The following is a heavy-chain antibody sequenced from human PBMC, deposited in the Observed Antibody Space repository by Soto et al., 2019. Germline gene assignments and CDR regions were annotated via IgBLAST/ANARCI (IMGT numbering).Heavy chain of an antibody. Sequence: QVQLQESGPGLVKPSQTLSLTCTVSGGSISSGGYYWSWIRQHPGKGLEWIGYIYSSGSTYYNPSLKSRVTVSVDTSKNQFSLKLSSVTAADTAVYYCARDSYSSSSIYGMDVWGQGTTVTVSS. V-gene: IGHV4-31*03. J-gene: IGHJ6*02. CDR2: IYSSGST. CDR1: GGSISSGGYY. D-gene: IGHD6-13*01. CDR3: ARDSYSSSSIYGMDV.